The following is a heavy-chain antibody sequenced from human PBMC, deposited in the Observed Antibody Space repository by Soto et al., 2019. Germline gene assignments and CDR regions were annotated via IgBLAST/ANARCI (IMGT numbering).Heavy chain of an antibody. CDR3: TKGAWLDY. CDR2: ILGRDDTT. J-gene: IGHJ4*02. Sequence: EVQVLESGGDLAEPGGSLRLSCAASGFSFNTFDMSWVRQAPGKGLEWVSVILGRDDTTYYADSVKGRFTISRDTFKNTLHLQMNSLRVEDTALYFCTKGAWLDYWGQGTLVTVSS. V-gene: IGHV3-23*01. D-gene: IGHD5-12*01. CDR1: GFSFNTFD.